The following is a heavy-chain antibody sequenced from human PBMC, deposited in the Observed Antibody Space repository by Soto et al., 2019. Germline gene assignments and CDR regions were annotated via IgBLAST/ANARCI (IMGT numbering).Heavy chain of an antibody. J-gene: IGHJ6*02. Sequence: TGGSLRLSCAASGFTFSSYGMHWVRQAPGKGLEWVAVISYDGSNKYYADSVKGRFTISRDNSKNTLYLQMNSLRAEDTAVYYCAKDGAAPRPSITIFGVVNYYYYGMDVWGQGTTVTVSS. V-gene: IGHV3-30*18. CDR2: ISYDGSNK. CDR3: AKDGAAPRPSITIFGVVNYYYYGMDV. CDR1: GFTFSSYG. D-gene: IGHD3-3*01.